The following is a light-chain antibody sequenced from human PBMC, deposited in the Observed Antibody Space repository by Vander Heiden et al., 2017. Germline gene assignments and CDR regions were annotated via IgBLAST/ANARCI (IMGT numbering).Light chain of an antibody. Sequence: DLHMTQSPSTLPASVGARAIITRRASQSSSSWLAWYQQKPGKAPKLLIYKASSLESRVPTRFSGSGSGTEITITISSQQPDDFAAYDCQQYNSYSTFGQGTKVEIK. V-gene: IGKV1-5*03. CDR2: KAS. CDR3: QQYNSYST. CDR1: QSSSSW. J-gene: IGKJ1*01.